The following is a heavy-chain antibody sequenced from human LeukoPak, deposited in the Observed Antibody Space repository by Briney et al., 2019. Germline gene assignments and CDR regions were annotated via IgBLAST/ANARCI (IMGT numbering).Heavy chain of an antibody. J-gene: IGHJ4*02. V-gene: IGHV3-23*01. Sequence: GGSLRLSCATSGFTFSNYAMTWVRQAPGKGLEWVSVINGGGSSYYADSVKGRFTVSRDNSKNTLYLQMNSLRDEDTAVYYCAKGQGYNYGDSIDYWGQGTLVTVSS. CDR1: GFTFSNYA. CDR3: AKGQGYNYGDSIDY. CDR2: INGGGSS. D-gene: IGHD5-18*01.